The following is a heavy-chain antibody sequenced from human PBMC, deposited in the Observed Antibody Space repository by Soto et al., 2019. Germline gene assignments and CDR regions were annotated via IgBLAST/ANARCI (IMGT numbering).Heavy chain of an antibody. V-gene: IGHV3-30*18. D-gene: IGHD6-13*01. CDR1: GFTFSSYG. J-gene: IGHJ4*02. CDR3: AKDRQYASIAAAGSYFDY. CDR2: ISYDGSNK. Sequence: QVQLVESGGGVVQPGRSLRLSCAASGFTFSSYGMHWVRQAPGKGLEWVAVISYDGSNKYYADSVKGRFTISRDNSKNTLYLQMNSLRAEDTAVYYCAKDRQYASIAAAGSYFDYWGQGTLVTVSS.